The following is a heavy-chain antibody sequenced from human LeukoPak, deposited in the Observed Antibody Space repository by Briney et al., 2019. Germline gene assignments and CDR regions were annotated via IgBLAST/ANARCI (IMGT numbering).Heavy chain of an antibody. J-gene: IGHJ4*02. CDR3: ARDYYYDSSGYYYE. Sequence: ASVKVSCKASGGTFSSYAISWVRQAPGQGLEWMGGIIPIFGTANYAQKFQGRVTITADESTSTAYMELSSLRSEDTAVYYCARDYYYDSSGYYYEWGQGTLVTVSS. CDR1: GGTFSSYA. CDR2: IIPIFGTA. D-gene: IGHD3-22*01. V-gene: IGHV1-69*13.